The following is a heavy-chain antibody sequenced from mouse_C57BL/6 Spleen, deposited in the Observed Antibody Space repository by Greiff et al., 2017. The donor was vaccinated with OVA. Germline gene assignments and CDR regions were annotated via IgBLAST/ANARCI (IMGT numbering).Heavy chain of an antibody. CDR3: TTFYGSSYVWFAY. V-gene: IGHV14-1*01. Sequence: VQLQQSGAELVRPGASVKLSCTASGFTITDYYMHWVKQRPEQGLEWIGRIDPEDGDTEYAPKFQGKATMTADTSSNTAYLQLSSLTSEDTAVYDCTTFYGSSYVWFAYWGQGTLVTVSA. J-gene: IGHJ3*01. CDR2: IDPEDGDT. CDR1: GFTITDYY. D-gene: IGHD1-1*01.